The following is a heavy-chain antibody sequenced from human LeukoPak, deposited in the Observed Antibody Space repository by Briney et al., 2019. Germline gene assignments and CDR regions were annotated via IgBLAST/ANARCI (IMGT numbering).Heavy chain of an antibody. CDR3: ARDVVVVPPAIHYGMDV. J-gene: IGHJ6*02. CDR2: INHSGRT. Sequence: SETLSLTCAVYGGSFSDYFWGWIRQPPGKGLEWIGEINHSGRTYYNPFLKSRVTISADTSKNQFSLNLSSVTAADTAVYYCARDVVVVPPAIHYGMDVWGQGTTVTVSS. V-gene: IGHV4-34*01. D-gene: IGHD2-2*01. CDR1: GGSFSDYF.